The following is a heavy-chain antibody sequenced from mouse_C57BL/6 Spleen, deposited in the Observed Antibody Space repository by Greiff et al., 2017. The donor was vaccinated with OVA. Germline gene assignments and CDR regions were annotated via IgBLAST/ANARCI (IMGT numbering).Heavy chain of an antibody. CDR2: IDPETGGT. CDR1: GYTFTDYE. Sequence: VQLKQSGAELVRPGASVTLSCKASGYTFTDYEMHWVKQTPVHGLEWIGAIDPETGGTAYNQKFKGKAILTADKSSSTAYMELRSLTSEDSAVYYCTRRLTGSYYFDYWGQGTTLTVSS. J-gene: IGHJ2*01. V-gene: IGHV1-15*01. CDR3: TRRLTGSYYFDY. D-gene: IGHD4-1*01.